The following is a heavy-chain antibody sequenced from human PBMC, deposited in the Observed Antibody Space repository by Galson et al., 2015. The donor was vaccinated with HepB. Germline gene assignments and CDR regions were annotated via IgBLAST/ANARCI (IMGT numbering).Heavy chain of an antibody. V-gene: IGHV3-48*01. J-gene: IGHJ4*02. Sequence: SLRLSCAASGFTFNNYNMNWVRQAPGKGLEWVSFITSSSSAIYYADSVKGRFTISRDNAKNSLYLQMNSLRAEDTAVYYCARETFSSCFYWGQGTLVTVSS. CDR2: ITSSSSAI. CDR1: GFTFNNYN. D-gene: IGHD6-13*01. CDR3: ARETFSSCFY.